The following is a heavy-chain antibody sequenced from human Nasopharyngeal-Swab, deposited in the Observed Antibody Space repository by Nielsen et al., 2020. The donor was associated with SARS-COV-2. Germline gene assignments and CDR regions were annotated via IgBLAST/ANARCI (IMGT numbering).Heavy chain of an antibody. V-gene: IGHV3-11*04. D-gene: IGHD2-2*01. CDR2: ISSSGSTI. CDR3: ARDYCSSTSCYDY. CDR1: GFTFSDYY. Sequence: GESLKISCAASGFTFSDYYMSWIRQAPGKGLEWVSYISSSGSTIYYADSVKGQFTISRDNAKNSLYLQMNSLRAEDTAVYYCARDYCSSTSCYDYWGQGTLVTVSS. J-gene: IGHJ4*02.